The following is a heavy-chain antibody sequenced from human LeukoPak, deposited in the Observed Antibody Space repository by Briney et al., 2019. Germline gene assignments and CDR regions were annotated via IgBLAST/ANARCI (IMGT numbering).Heavy chain of an antibody. V-gene: IGHV1-18*01. Sequence: ASVTVSCKGSGYTFTSYGISWVRQAPGQGLEWMGWISAYNGNTNYAQKLQGRVTMTTDTSTRTAYMELRSLRSDDTAVYYCARVDSSDSSGYYSGEDYWGQGTLVTVSS. CDR3: ARVDSSDSSGYYSGEDY. CDR2: ISAYNGNT. CDR1: GYTFTSYG. J-gene: IGHJ4*02. D-gene: IGHD3-22*01.